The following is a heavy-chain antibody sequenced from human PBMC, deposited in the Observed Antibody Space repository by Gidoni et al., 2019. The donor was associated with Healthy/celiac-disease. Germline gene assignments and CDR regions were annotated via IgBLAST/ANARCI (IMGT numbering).Heavy chain of an antibody. D-gene: IGHD6-13*01. CDR3: ASPGIAAATPGPTYYGMDV. V-gene: IGHV4-39*01. Sequence: QLQLQESGPGLVKPSETLSLTCTVSGGSISSSSYYWGWIRQPPGKGLEWIGSIYYSGSTYYNPSLKSRVTISVDTSKNQFSLKLSSVTAEDTAVYYCASPGIAAATPGPTYYGMDVWGQGTTVTVSS. CDR2: IYYSGST. CDR1: GGSISSSSYY. J-gene: IGHJ6*02.